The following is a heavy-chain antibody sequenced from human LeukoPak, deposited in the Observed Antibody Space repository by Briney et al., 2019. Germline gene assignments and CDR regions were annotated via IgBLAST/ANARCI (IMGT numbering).Heavy chain of an antibody. V-gene: IGHV1-18*01. D-gene: IGHD6-13*01. J-gene: IGHJ6*03. CDR2: ISAYNGNT. CDR3: ARRSASIYSSSWPETSWYYYYCMDV. Sequence: ASVKVSCKASGYTFTSYGISWVRQAPGQGLEWMGWISAYNGNTNYAQKLQGRVTMTTDTSTSTAYMELRSLRSDDTAVYYRARRSASIYSSSWPETSWYYYYCMDVWGKGTTVTVSS. CDR1: GYTFTSYG.